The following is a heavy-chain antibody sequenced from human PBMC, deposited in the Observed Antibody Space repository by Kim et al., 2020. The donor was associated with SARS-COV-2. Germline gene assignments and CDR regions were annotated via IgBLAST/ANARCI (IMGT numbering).Heavy chain of an antibody. CDR2: IYSGGDT. J-gene: IGHJ3*02. D-gene: IGHD1-26*01. Sequence: GGSLRLSCAASGFTFSTYAMSWVRQAPGKGLEWVSVIYSGGDTYFADSVKGRFTISRDNSKNTLYLQMNSLRAENTAVYYCAQTGRRYSGNFGASYAFD. CDR3: AQTGRRYSGNFGASYAFD. CDR1: GFTFSTYA. V-gene: IGHV3-23*03.